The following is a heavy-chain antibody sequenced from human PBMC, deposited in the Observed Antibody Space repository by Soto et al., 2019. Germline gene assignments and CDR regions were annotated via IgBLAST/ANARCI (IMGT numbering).Heavy chain of an antibody. CDR3: ARGAVAAAGTSWFDP. D-gene: IGHD6-13*01. V-gene: IGHV1-18*01. CDR2: ISAYNGNT. J-gene: IGHJ5*02. CDR1: GYTFTSYG. Sequence: GASVKVSCKASGYTFTSYGISWVRQAPGQGLEWMGWISAYNGNTNYAQKLQGRVTMTTDTSTSTAYMELSSLRSEDTAVYYCARGAVAAAGTSWFDPWGQGTLVTVSS.